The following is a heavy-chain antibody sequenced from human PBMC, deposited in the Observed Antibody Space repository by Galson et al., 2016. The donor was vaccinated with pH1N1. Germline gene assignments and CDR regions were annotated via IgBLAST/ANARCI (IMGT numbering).Heavy chain of an antibody. D-gene: IGHD4/OR15-4a*01. CDR3: VRAVGAVEAF. CDR2: IKHDGSQK. Sequence: SLRLSCAASGFSLSTFWMTWVRQAPGKGLEWVASIKHDGSQKYYVDSVKGRFTISRDNAKNSLYLQMNSLRAEDTAVYYCVRAVGAVEAFWGQGTLVTVSS. V-gene: IGHV3-7*01. CDR1: GFSLSTFW. J-gene: IGHJ4*02.